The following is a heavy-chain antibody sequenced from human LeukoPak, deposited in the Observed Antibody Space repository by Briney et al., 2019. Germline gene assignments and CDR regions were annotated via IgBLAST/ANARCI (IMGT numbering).Heavy chain of an antibody. V-gene: IGHV3-30*04. D-gene: IGHD3-22*01. CDR2: ISYDGSNK. CDR1: GFTFSSYA. Sequence: PGGSLRLSCAASGFTFSSYAMHWVRQAPGKGLEWVAVISYDGSNKYYADSVKGRFTISRDNSKNTLYLQMNSLRAEDTAVYYCAREEKVVITPRYYGMDVWGQGTTVTVSS. CDR3: AREEKVVITPRYYGMDV. J-gene: IGHJ6*02.